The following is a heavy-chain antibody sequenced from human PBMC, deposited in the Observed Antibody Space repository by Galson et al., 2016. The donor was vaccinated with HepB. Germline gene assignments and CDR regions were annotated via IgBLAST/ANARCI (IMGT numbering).Heavy chain of an antibody. V-gene: IGHV4-39*01. J-gene: IGHJ4*02. CDR3: AGYSSSWGGRFDY. CDR2: IFYTGST. CDR1: GASITSSTYY. Sequence: SETLSLTCTVSGASITSSTYYWGWLRQSPGKGLEWIGTIFYTGSTYYYPSLKGRVTISADTFRNQMSLNLGSVTAADTAVYFCAGYSSSWGGRFDYWGRGTLVTVSS. D-gene: IGHD6-13*01.